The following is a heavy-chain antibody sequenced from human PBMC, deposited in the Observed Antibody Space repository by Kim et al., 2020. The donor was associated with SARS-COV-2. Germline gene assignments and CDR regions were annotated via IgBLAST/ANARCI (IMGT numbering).Heavy chain of an antibody. CDR3: ARDPGLAAAGFFDY. CDR2: IWYDGSNK. CDR1: GFTFSSYG. V-gene: IGHV3-33*08. J-gene: IGHJ4*02. Sequence: GGSLRLSCAASGFTFSSYGMHWVRQAPGKGLEWVAVIWYDGSNKYYADSVKGRFTISRDNSKNTLYLQMNSLRAEDTAVYYCARDPGLAAAGFFDYWGQGTLVTVSS. D-gene: IGHD6-13*01.